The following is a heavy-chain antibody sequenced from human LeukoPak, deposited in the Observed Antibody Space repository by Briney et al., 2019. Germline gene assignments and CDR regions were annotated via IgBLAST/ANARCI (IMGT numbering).Heavy chain of an antibody. Sequence: GGSLRLSCAASGFTFSSYAMSWVRQAPGKGLEWVSAISGSGGSTYYADSVKGQFTISRDNSKNTLYLQMNSLRAEDTAVYYCWGTDYDSSGYPNWYFDLWGRGTLVTVSS. CDR2: ISGSGGST. D-gene: IGHD3-22*01. CDR3: WGTDYDSSGYPNWYFDL. V-gene: IGHV3-23*01. CDR1: GFTFSSYA. J-gene: IGHJ2*01.